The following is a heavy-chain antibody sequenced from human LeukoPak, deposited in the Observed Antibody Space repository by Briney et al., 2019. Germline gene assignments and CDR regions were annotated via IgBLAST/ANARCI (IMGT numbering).Heavy chain of an antibody. Sequence: GGSLRLSCAASGFTFSGSAMHWVRQASGKALEWVGRIRSKANSYATAYAASVKGRFTISRDDSKNTAYLQMNSLKTEDTAVYYCTRLGPGIAVAGSDYWGQGTLVTVSS. V-gene: IGHV3-73*01. D-gene: IGHD6-19*01. CDR2: IRSKANSYAT. CDR3: TRLGPGIAVAGSDY. CDR1: GFTFSGSA. J-gene: IGHJ4*02.